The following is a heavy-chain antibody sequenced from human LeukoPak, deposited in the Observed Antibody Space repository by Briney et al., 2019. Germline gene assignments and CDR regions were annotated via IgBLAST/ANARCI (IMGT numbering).Heavy chain of an antibody. J-gene: IGHJ3*02. V-gene: IGHV3-21*01. CDR3: ARAGATISHWNWRNDAFDI. CDR2: ISSSSSYI. CDR1: GFTFSSYS. Sequence: GGTLRLSCAASGFTFSSYSMNWVRQAPGKGLEWVSSISSSSSYIYYADSVKGRFTISRDNAKNSLYLQMNSLRAEDTAVYYCARAGATISHWNWRNDAFDIWGQGTMVTVSS. D-gene: IGHD1-26*01.